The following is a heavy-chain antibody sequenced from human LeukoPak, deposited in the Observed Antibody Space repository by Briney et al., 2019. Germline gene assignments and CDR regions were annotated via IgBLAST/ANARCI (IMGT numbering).Heavy chain of an antibody. CDR3: APMIVVVAAIDY. V-gene: IGHV3-48*03. CDR1: GFVFSTYE. J-gene: IGHJ4*02. CDR2: ISSSGSTI. D-gene: IGHD2-15*01. Sequence: GGSLRLSCAASGFVFSTYEINWVRQAPGKGLEWVSYISSSGSTIYYADSVKGRFTISRDNAKNSLYLQMNSLRVEDTAVYYCAPMIVVVAAIDYWGQGTLVTVSS.